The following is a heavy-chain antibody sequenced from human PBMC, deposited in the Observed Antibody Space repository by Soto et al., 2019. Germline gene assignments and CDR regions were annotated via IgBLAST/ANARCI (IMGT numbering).Heavy chain of an antibody. CDR1: GFTFSSYG. CDR2: IWYDGSNK. CDR3: AREDGSFGYSYGWGRNYYYYGMDV. J-gene: IGHJ6*02. V-gene: IGHV3-33*01. Sequence: GGSLRLSCAASGFTFSSYGMHWVRQAPGKGLEWVAVIWYDGSNKYYADSVKGRFTISRDNSKNTLYLQMNSLRAEDTAVYYCAREDGSFGYSYGWGRNYYYYGMDVWGQGTTVTVSS. D-gene: IGHD5-18*01.